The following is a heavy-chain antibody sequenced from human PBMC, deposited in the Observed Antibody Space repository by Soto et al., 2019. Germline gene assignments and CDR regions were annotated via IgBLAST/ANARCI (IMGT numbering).Heavy chain of an antibody. CDR1: GGSFSGYY. CDR3: ARADPDYYGSGGFVIWR. CDR2: INHSGST. Sequence: QVQLQQWGAGLLKPSETLSLTCAVYGGSFSGYYWSWIRQPPGKGLEWIGEINHSGSTNYNPSLMSRVTISVDTSKNQFSLKLSSVTAADTAVYYCARADPDYYGSGGFVIWRWGQGTLVTVSS. J-gene: IGHJ4*02. V-gene: IGHV4-34*01. D-gene: IGHD3-10*01.